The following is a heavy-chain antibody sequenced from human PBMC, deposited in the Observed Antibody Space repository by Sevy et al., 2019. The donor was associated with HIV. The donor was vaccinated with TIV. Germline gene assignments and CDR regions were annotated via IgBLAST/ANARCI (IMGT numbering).Heavy chain of an antibody. CDR1: GDIFSNYG. CDR2: ILPISGLV. CDR3: ARDRPCGGDCYILDP. J-gene: IGHJ5*02. V-gene: IGHV1-69*10. Sequence: ASVKVSCKASGDIFSNYGINWVRQAPGQGLQWMGGILPISGLVNYAQKFQGRVTISADKSTGTVYMALSSLRSEETAVYYCARDRPCGGDCYILDPWGQGVLVTVSS. D-gene: IGHD2-21*01.